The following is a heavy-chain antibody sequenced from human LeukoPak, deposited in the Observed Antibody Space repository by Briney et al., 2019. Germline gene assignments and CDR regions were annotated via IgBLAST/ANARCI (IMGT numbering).Heavy chain of an antibody. D-gene: IGHD1-26*01. V-gene: IGHV4-30-2*01. CDR1: GGSISSGGYS. CDR2: IYHSGST. CDR3: ARGRFVGAPPYYFDY. J-gene: IGHJ4*02. Sequence: PSETLSLTCAVSGGSISSGGYSWSWIRQPPGKGLEWIGYIYHSGSTYYNPSLKSRVTISVDTSKNQFSLKLSSVTAADTAVYYCARGRFVGAPPYYFDYWGQGTLVTVSS.